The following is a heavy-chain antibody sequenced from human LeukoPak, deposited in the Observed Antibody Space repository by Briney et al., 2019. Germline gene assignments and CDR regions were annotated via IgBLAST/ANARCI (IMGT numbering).Heavy chain of an antibody. Sequence: GGSLRLSCATSGFPFSDFSMSWVRQAPGKGLEWISTTNSGGTSTYYAESVKGRFTISRDNSKNTLYLQMSSLRVEDTVVYYCAKQSYARSLGEGGPGTLVSVSS. D-gene: IGHD2-8*01. CDR3: AKQSYARSLGE. CDR1: GFPFSDFS. V-gene: IGHV3-23*01. J-gene: IGHJ4*02. CDR2: TNSGGTST.